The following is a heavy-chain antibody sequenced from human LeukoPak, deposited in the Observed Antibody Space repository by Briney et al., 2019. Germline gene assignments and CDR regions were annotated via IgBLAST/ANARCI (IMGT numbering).Heavy chain of an antibody. V-gene: IGHV4-59*12. CDR2: IYYSGST. CDR3: ARDSSGYIIY. CDR1: GGSISSYY. J-gene: IGHJ4*01. Sequence: SETLSLTCTVSGGSISSYYWSWIRQPPGKGLEWIGYIYYSGSTNYNPSLKSRVTISVDTSKNQFSLRLSSVTAADTAVYYCARDSSGYIIYWGQGTLVTVSS. D-gene: IGHD3-22*01.